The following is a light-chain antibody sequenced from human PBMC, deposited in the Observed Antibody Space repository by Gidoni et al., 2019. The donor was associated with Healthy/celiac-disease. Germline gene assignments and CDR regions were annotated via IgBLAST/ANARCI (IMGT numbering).Light chain of an antibody. CDR2: DGS. CDR3: CSYAGSSTFLYV. Sequence: SALTQPASVSGSPGQSIPISCTGIRSYVGRYNLVSWYQQHPGKAPKLMIYDGSKRPTGVSNRLSGSKSGNTASLTISGLQAADEADYYCCSYAGSSTFLYVFGTGTKVTVL. CDR1: RSYVGRYNL. J-gene: IGLJ1*01. V-gene: IGLV2-23*03.